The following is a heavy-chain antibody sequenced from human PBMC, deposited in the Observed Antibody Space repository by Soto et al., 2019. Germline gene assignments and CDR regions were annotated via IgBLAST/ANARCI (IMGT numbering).Heavy chain of an antibody. CDR1: GVTFSSYW. CDR2: INSDGSST. Sequence: EVQLVESGGGLVQPVGSLRLSCAASGVTFSSYWMHWVRQAPGKGLVWVSRINSDGSSTSYADSVKGRFTISRDNAKNPLYLEKNRLRADDTAVYYCARDPGYSRSWRALGDDYYYGMDVWFQGSTVTVSS. CDR3: ARDPGYSRSWRALGDDYYYGMDV. J-gene: IGHJ6*02. D-gene: IGHD6-13*01. V-gene: IGHV3-74*01.